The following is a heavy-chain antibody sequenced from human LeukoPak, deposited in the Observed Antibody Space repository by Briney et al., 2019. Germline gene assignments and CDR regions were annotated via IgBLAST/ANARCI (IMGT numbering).Heavy chain of an antibody. CDR3: ALGTYYYGSGSYYYFDY. D-gene: IGHD3-10*01. J-gene: IGHJ4*02. Sequence: SETLSLTCTVSGGSISSYYWSWIRQPPGKGLEWIGYIYYSGSTNYNPSLKSRVTISVDTSKHQFSLKLSSVTAADTAVYYCALGTYYYGSGSYYYFDYWGQGTLVTVSS. CDR1: GGSISSYY. CDR2: IYYSGST. V-gene: IGHV4-59*01.